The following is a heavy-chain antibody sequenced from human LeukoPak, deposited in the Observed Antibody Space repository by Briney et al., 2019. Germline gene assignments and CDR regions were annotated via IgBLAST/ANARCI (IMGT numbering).Heavy chain of an antibody. CDR2: VYRSGGT. Sequence: GGSLRLSCAASGFTVSSNYMSWVRQAPGKGLEWVSVVYRSGGTNYADSVKGRFTISRDNSKNTMYLQMNSLRAEDTAVYCCRICGGDCSLIDYWGQGTLVTVSS. J-gene: IGHJ4*02. CDR3: RICGGDCSLIDY. CDR1: GFTVSSNY. D-gene: IGHD2-21*02. V-gene: IGHV3-53*01.